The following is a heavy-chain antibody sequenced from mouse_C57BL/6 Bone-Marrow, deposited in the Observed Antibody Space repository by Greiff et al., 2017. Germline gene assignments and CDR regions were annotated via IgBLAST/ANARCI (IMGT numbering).Heavy chain of an antibody. V-gene: IGHV1-82*01. Sequence: QVQLKESGPELVKPGASVKISCKASGYAFSSSWMNWVKQRPGKGLEWIGRIYPGDGDTNYNGKFKGKATLTADKSSSTAYMQLSSLTSEGSAVCFCARGGGDYDYAMDYWGQGTSVTVSS. J-gene: IGHJ4*01. D-gene: IGHD2-13*01. CDR2: IYPGDGDT. CDR1: GYAFSSSW. CDR3: ARGGGDYDYAMDY.